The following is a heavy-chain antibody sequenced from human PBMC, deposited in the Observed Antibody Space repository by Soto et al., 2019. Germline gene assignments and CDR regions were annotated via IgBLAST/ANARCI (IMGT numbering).Heavy chain of an antibody. D-gene: IGHD4-4*01. CDR2: ISGSGGST. CDR3: AKDQVNSNYLPDY. CDR1: GFTFSSYA. Sequence: GGSLRLSCAASGFTFSSYAMSWVRQAPGKGLEWVSAISGSGGSTYYADSVKGRFTISRDNSKNTLYLQMSSLRAEDTAVYYCAKDQVNSNYLPDYWGQGTLVIVSS. J-gene: IGHJ4*02. V-gene: IGHV3-23*01.